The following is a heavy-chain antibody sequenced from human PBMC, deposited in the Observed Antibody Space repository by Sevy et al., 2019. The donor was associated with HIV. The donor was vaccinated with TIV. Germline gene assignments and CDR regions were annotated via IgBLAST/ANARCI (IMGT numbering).Heavy chain of an antibody. V-gene: IGHV3-30*09. D-gene: IGHD3-10*01. J-gene: IGHJ4*02. CDR3: AREGQLWFVYYFDN. CDR1: GFTFRNYA. Sequence: GGSVRLSCTASGFTFRNYAMNWVRQAPGKGLERVALISYDGSNKYYADSVRGRFAISRDNSKNTLYLQMNSLRPEDTAIYYCAREGQLWFVYYFDNWGQGTLVTVSS. CDR2: ISYDGSNK.